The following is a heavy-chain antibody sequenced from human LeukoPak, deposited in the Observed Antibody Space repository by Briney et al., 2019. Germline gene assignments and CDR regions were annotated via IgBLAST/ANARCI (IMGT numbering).Heavy chain of an antibody. CDR1: GYRFTTYN. CDR2: INPSGGST. Sequence: ASVKVSCKASGYRFTTYNMHWVRQAPGQGLEWMGTINPSGGSTNYAQKLHGRVTMTRDTSTSTVYMELSSLRSEDTAVYYCARDELGPGGYWPYYYYMDVWGKGTTVTVSS. J-gene: IGHJ6*03. CDR3: ARDELGPGGYWPYYYYMDV. V-gene: IGHV1-46*01. D-gene: IGHD3-10*01.